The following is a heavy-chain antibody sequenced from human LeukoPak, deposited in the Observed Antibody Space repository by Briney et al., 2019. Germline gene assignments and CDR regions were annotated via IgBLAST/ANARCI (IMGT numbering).Heavy chain of an antibody. J-gene: IGHJ3*02. Sequence: GGSLRLSCAASGFTFSHFWISWVRQAPGKGLEWVALISYDKSNKYYADSVKGRFTISRDNSKNTLFVQMNSLRTEDTAVYYCARSGVQWQWLLTYDAFDIWGQGTMVTVSS. CDR2: ISYDKSNK. CDR3: ARSGVQWQWLLTYDAFDI. D-gene: IGHD6-19*01. CDR1: GFTFSHFW. V-gene: IGHV3-30-3*01.